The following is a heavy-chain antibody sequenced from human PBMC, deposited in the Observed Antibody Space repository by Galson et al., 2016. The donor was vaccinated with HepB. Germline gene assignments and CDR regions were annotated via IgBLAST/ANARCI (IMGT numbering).Heavy chain of an antibody. CDR2: IDPTTTYI. D-gene: IGHD3-10*01. Sequence: SLRLSCAASGFTFSSYSMSWVRQAPGKGLEWVSSIDPTTTYIYYADSLKGRFTISRDNAKNSLYLQVSSLRVEDTAVYYCARLRTGASGSYYYDYLGQGTLVTVSA. CDR3: ARLRTGASGSYYYDY. J-gene: IGHJ4*02. CDR1: GFTFSSYS. V-gene: IGHV3-21*01.